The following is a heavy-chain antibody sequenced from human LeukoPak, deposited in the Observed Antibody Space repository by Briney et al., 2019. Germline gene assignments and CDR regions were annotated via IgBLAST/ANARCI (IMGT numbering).Heavy chain of an antibody. V-gene: IGHV3-23*01. D-gene: IGHD6-6*01. J-gene: IGHJ4*02. Sequence: XSGSGANTYYADSVKGRFTIYRDNSKNTLYLQMNSLRAEDTAIYYCAKDVGSSITARRAFDYWGQGTLVTVSS. CDR2: XSGSGANT. CDR3: AKDVGSSITARRAFDY.